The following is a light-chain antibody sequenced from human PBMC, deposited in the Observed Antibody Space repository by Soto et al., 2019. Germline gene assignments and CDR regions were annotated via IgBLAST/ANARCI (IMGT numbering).Light chain of an antibody. CDR2: SND. V-gene: IGLV1-44*01. CDR3: AAWDDSLSGAV. CDR1: GSNIGSHT. J-gene: IGLJ7*01. Sequence: QAVVTQPPSASGTPGQRVTISCSGSGSNIGSHTVSWYQQLPGTAPNLLIYSNDQRPSGVPDRFSGSKSGTSASLAISGLHSEDEADYYCAAWDDSLSGAVFGGGPQLTVL.